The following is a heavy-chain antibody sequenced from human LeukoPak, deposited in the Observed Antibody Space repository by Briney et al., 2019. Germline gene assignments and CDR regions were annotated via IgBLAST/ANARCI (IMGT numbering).Heavy chain of an antibody. CDR1: GFTFSSYA. Sequence: PGGSLRLSCAASGFTFSSYAMHWVRQAPGKGLEWVAVISYDGGNKYYADSVKGRFTISRDNSKNTLYLRMNSLRAEDTAVYYCARDREVRGVIIRGYYFDYWGQGTLVTVSS. D-gene: IGHD3-10*01. J-gene: IGHJ4*02. V-gene: IGHV3-30-3*01. CDR3: ARDREVRGVIIRGYYFDY. CDR2: ISYDGGNK.